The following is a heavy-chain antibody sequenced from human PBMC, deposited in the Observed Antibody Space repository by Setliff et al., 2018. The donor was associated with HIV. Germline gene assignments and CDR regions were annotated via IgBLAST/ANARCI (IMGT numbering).Heavy chain of an antibody. CDR3: ARDSDLDYSSSARWYFDL. Sequence: PSETLSLTCTVSGGSISSDYWSWIRQPPGKGLEWIGYIYYSGSNNYNPSLKSRVTRSVDTSKNQFSLKLNSVTAADTAVYYCARDSDLDYSSSARWYFDLWGHGTLVTVSS. CDR2: IYYSGSN. CDR1: GGSISSDY. D-gene: IGHD6-6*01. J-gene: IGHJ2*01. V-gene: IGHV4-59*01.